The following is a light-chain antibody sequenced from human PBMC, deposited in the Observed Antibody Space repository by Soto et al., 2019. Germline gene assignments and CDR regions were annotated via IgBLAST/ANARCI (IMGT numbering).Light chain of an antibody. CDR3: SAYTGRSTLV. V-gene: IGLV2-14*01. CDR2: EAR. Sequence: QSALTQPASVSVSAGQSITISCTGTMRDVGAYNLVSWYQQHPGTAPKLIIYEARNRPSGISSRFSGSRSGNTASLTISGLQPEDEGDYYCSAYTGRSTLVFGGGTKLTVL. CDR1: MRDVGAYNL. J-gene: IGLJ3*02.